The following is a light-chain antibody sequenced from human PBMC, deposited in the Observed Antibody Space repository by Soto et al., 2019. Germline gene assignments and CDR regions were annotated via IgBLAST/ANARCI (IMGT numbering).Light chain of an antibody. CDR2: GAS. CDR1: QSVSSS. Sequence: VLTQSPGTLSLSPGERATLSGMASQSVSSSFLAWYQQKPGQAPRLLIYGASTRATGIPARFSGSGSGTEFTLTISSLQSEDFAVYYCQQYNNWPPWTFGQGTKVDIK. J-gene: IGKJ1*01. V-gene: IGKV3-15*01. CDR3: QQYNNWPPWT.